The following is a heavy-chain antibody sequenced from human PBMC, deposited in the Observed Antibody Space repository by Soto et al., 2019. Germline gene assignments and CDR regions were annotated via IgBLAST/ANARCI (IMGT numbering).Heavy chain of an antibody. CDR2: INHSGST. V-gene: IGHV4-34*01. Sequence: NPSETLSLTCAVYGGSFSGYYWSWIRQPPGKGLEWIGEINHSGSTNYNPSLKSRVTISVDTSKNQFSLKLSSVTAADTAVYYCARKAGLMITFGGANFDYWGQGTLVTVSS. D-gene: IGHD3-16*01. J-gene: IGHJ4*02. CDR1: GGSFSGYY. CDR3: ARKAGLMITFGGANFDY.